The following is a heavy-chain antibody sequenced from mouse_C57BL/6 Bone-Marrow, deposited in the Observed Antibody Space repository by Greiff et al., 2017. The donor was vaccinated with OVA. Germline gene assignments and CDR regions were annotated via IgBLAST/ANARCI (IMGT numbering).Heavy chain of an antibody. CDR1: GFSFNTYA. Sequence: DVMLVESGGGLVQPKGSLKLSCAASGFSFNTYAMNWVRQAPGKGLEWVARIRSKSNNYATYYADSVKDRFTISRDDSESMLYLQMNNLKTEDTAMYYCVRHDSNSYAMDYWGQGTSVTVSS. J-gene: IGHJ4*01. CDR3: VRHDSNSYAMDY. CDR2: IRSKSNNYAT. V-gene: IGHV10-1*01. D-gene: IGHD2-5*01.